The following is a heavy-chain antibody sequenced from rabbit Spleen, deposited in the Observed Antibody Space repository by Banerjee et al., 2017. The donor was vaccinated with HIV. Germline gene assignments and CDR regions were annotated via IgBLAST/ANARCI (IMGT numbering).Heavy chain of an antibody. CDR3: AREIAGVAESFNL. V-gene: IGHV1S40*01. CDR2: IYAGSSGNT. D-gene: IGHD4-2*01. J-gene: IGHJ4*01. Sequence: QSLEESGGGLVKPGASLALTCKASGFSFNSGYDMCWVRQAPGKGLEWIACIYAGSSGNTYSATWAKGRFTISKTSSTTVTLQMTSLTAADTATYFCAREIAGVAESFNLWGPGTLVTVS. CDR1: GFSFNSGYD.